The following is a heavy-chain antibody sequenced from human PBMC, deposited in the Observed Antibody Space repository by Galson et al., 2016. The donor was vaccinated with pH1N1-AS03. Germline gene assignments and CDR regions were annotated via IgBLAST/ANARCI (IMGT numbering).Heavy chain of an antibody. V-gene: IGHV1-18*01. J-gene: IGHJ4*02. CDR2: SSAYNFNT. CDR1: GYTFTNYA. D-gene: IGHD6-13*01. Sequence: VKVSCKASGYTFTNYAISWVRQAPGQGLEWMGWSSAYNFNTSYAQNFKGRVTMTTDTSTSTAYMELRSLNSDDTAVYYCSRDELGVGIVPAGTKTFEYWGQGTLVIVSS. CDR3: SRDELGVGIVPAGTKTFEY.